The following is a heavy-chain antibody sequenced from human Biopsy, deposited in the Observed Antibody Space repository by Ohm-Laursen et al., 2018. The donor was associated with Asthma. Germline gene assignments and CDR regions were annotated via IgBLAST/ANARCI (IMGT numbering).Heavy chain of an antibody. Sequence: TLSLTCTVSGDSITSGGCCWNWIHQHPGKGLEWIGYIHHSGTSYFNPSLKSRVSFSRDTSKNQFPLRLSSVTAADTAMYYCARIPRRSGSYFVDYWGQGTLVTVSS. V-gene: IGHV4-31*03. CDR3: ARIPRRSGSYFVDY. J-gene: IGHJ4*02. CDR2: IHHSGTS. CDR1: GDSITSGGCC. D-gene: IGHD3-22*01.